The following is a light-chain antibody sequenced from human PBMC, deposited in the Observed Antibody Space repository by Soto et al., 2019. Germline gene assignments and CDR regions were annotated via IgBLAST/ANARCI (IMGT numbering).Light chain of an antibody. CDR1: SSDVGSYNR. Sequence: QSALTQPPSVSGSPGQSVTISCTGTSSDVGSYNRVSWYQQSPGTAPKLMIYEVSNRPSGVPDRFSGSKSGNTASLTISGLQAEDEADYYCSSYTTSANYVFGTGTKVTVL. CDR3: SSYTTSANYV. J-gene: IGLJ1*01. V-gene: IGLV2-18*02. CDR2: EVS.